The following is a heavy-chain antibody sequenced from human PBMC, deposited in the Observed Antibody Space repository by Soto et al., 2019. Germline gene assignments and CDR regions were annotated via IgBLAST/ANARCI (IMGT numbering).Heavy chain of an antibody. J-gene: IGHJ6*02. Sequence: GGSLRLSCAASGFTVSSNYMSWVRQAPGKGLEWVSVIYSGGSTYYADSVKGRFTISRDNSKNTLYLQMNSLRAEDTAVYYCARAIVGATGLYYYYGMDVWGQGTTVTVSS. CDR2: IYSGGST. V-gene: IGHV3-53*01. CDR3: ARAIVGATGLYYYYGMDV. D-gene: IGHD1-26*01. CDR1: GFTVSSNY.